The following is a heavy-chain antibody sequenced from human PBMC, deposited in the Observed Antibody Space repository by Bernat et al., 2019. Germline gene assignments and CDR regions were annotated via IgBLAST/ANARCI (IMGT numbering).Heavy chain of an antibody. D-gene: IGHD3-22*01. CDR3: ARGPVYNYDDSSGYLNWFDP. J-gene: IGHJ5*02. CDR2: IYYSGST. CDR1: GGSISSGDYY. Sequence: QVQLQESGPGLVKPSQTLSFTCTVSGGSISSGDYYWSWIRQPPGKGLEWIGYIYYSGSTYYNPSLKSRVTISVDTSKNQFSLKLSSVTAADTAVYYCARGPVYNYDDSSGYLNWFDPWGQGTLVTVSS. V-gene: IGHV4-30-4*01.